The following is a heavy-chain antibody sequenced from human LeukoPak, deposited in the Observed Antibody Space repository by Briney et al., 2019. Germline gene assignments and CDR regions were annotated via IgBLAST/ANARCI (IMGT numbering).Heavy chain of an antibody. CDR2: INSDGSSP. CDR1: GFTFSSYW. V-gene: IGHV3-74*01. D-gene: IGHD2-2*01. J-gene: IGHJ6*03. CDR3: ARAGDCSSTSCYYMIGYYYYMDV. Sequence: GGSLRLSCAASGFTFSSYWMHWVRQAPGKGLVWVSRINSDGSSPSYADSVKGRFTISRDNAKNTLYLQMNSLRAEDTAVYYCARAGDCSSTSCYYMIGYYYYMDVWGKGTTVTVSS.